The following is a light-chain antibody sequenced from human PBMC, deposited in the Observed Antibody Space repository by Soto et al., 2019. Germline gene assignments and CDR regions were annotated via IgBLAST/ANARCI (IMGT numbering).Light chain of an antibody. Sequence: ALQMTQSPSPLSTSLGDRVTITCRASQDIITDLGWYQQKPGKAPKLLIYGATTLRSGVPSRFSVTGSGTDCTFSIRCLHPEDCATCYCLRNCNYRLTCCQGTKVEFK. V-gene: IGKV1-6*01. CDR1: QDIITD. J-gene: IGKJ1*01. CDR3: LRNCNYRLT. CDR2: GAT.